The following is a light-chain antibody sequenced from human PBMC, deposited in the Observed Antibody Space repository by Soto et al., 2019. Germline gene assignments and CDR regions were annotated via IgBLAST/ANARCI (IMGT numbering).Light chain of an antibody. CDR3: QRYNNWPLT. J-gene: IGKJ4*01. V-gene: IGKV4-1*01. CDR1: QSVLYSSNNMNY. CDR2: WAS. Sequence: DIVMTQSPDSLAVSLGERATINCKSTQSVLYSSNNMNYLAWYQQKPGQPPKLLIYWASTRGSGVPDRFSGSGSGTDFTLTISSLQAEDVAVYYCQRYNNWPLTFGGGTKVESK.